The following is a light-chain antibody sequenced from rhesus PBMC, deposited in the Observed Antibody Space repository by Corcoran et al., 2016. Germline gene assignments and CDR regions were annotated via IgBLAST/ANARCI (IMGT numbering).Light chain of an antibody. CDR1: QSLSNY. CDR3: QQGYSYPLA. CDR2: RAS. J-gene: IGKJ4*01. Sequence: DIQMTQPPSSLSASVGDRVTITCQASQSLSNYLNWYQQKPGKIPKLLIYRASSVQRGIPSRFSGSGSGTVFTLTISNLQPKDFATYYCQQGYSYPLAFGGGTKVGLK. V-gene: IGKV1-43*03.